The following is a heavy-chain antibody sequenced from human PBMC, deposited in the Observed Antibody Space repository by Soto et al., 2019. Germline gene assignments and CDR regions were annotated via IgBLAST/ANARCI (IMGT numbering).Heavy chain of an antibody. J-gene: IGHJ5*02. D-gene: IGHD3-3*01. CDR2: INAGNGNT. V-gene: IGHV1-3*01. Sequence: GASVKVSCKASGYTFTSYAMHWVRQAPGQRLEWMGWINAGNGNTKYSQKFQGRVTITRDTSASTAYMELSSLRSEDTAVYYCARGRLEWFPNWFDPWGQGTLVTVSS. CDR3: ARGRLEWFPNWFDP. CDR1: GYTFTSYA.